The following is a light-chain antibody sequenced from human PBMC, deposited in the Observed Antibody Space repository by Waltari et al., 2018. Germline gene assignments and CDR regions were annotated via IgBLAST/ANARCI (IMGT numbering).Light chain of an antibody. CDR3: MQSLQTPRT. Sequence: IVMTQSPLSLPVTPGEPASISCRSGQSLLHSNGNTSLDWYLQKPGQSSRLLISLAFNRASGVPDRFSGSGSGTDFTLQISRVEAEDVGVYYCMQSLQTPRTFGQGTKLEIK. J-gene: IGKJ1*01. CDR2: LAF. V-gene: IGKV2-28*01. CDR1: QSLLHSNGNTS.